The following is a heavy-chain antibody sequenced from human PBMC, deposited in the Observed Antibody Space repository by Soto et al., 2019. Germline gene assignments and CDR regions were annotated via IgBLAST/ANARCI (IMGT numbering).Heavy chain of an antibody. J-gene: IGHJ4*02. CDR2: IYWDDAK. V-gene: IGHV2-5*02. D-gene: IGHD1-26*01. CDR3: AHAYGGRSLY. CDR1: GFSLGTSRVG. Sequence: QITLKESGPTLVKPTQTLTLTCTFSGFSLGTSRVGVGWIRQPPGKALEWLAVIYWDDAKTYRPSLKSRLTITKDTSKNQVALTMTNMDPVDTATYYCAHAYGGRSLYWGQGTLVTVSS.